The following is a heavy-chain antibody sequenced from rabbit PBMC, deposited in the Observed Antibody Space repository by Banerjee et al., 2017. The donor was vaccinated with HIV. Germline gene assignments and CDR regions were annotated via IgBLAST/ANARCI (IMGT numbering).Heavy chain of an antibody. CDR1: GFSLSSGYD. J-gene: IGHJ4*01. Sequence: QQQLEESGGGLVKPEGSLTLTCKASGFSLSSGYDMCWVRQAPGKGLEWIGCIATGDGSTYYASWAKGRFTITRSTSLSTVTLQMTSLTAADTATYFCARDLAGVIGWNFGLWGPGTLVTVS. V-gene: IGHV1S47*01. CDR2: IATGDGST. CDR3: ARDLAGVIGWNFGL. D-gene: IGHD4-1*01.